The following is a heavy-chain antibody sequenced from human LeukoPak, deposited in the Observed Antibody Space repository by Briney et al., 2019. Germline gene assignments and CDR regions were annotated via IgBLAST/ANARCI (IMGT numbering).Heavy chain of an antibody. CDR2: ISISSDTI. V-gene: IGHV3-48*04. Sequence: PGGSLRLSCVASGFTFSSYNMNWVRQAPGRGLEWVSYISISSDTIYYADSVKGRFTVSRDNAENSLYLQMDSLRAADTAVYYCATSSNYHWGQGTLVTVSS. J-gene: IGHJ5*02. CDR1: GFTFSSYN. CDR3: ATSSNYH. D-gene: IGHD6-13*01.